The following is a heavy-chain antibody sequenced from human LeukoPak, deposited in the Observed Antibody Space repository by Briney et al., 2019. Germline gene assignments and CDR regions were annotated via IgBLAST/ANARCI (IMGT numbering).Heavy chain of an antibody. V-gene: IGHV1-18*01. CDR1: GYSFSSYG. D-gene: IGHD3-22*01. J-gene: IGHJ6*02. CDR3: ARDSSYYESYGRDV. Sequence: RASVKVSCKASGYSFSSYGISWVRQAPGQGLEWMGWISGYNGNLNYAQKFQGRVSMTADTSTTIAYMELRSLRLDDTAVYFCARDSSYYESYGRDVWGQGTTVTVSS. CDR2: ISGYNGNL.